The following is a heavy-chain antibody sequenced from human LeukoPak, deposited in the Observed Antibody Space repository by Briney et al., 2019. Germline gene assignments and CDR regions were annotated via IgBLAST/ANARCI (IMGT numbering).Heavy chain of an antibody. D-gene: IGHD1-26*01. Sequence: GASVKVSCKASGYTFTSYYMHWVRQAPGQGLEWMGIISPSGGSTSYAQKFQGRVTMTRDTSTSTVYMKLSSLRSEDTAVYYCARPTGIVGATGGAFDIWGQGTMVTVSS. CDR2: ISPSGGST. V-gene: IGHV1-46*01. CDR3: ARPTGIVGATGGAFDI. CDR1: GYTFTSYY. J-gene: IGHJ3*02.